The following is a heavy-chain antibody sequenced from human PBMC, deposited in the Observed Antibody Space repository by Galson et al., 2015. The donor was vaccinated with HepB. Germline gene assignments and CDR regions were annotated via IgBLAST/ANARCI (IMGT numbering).Heavy chain of an antibody. J-gene: IGHJ6*01. D-gene: IGHD6-19*01. CDR1: GFTFSDYY. Sequence: SLRLSCAASGFTFSDYYMSWIRQAPGKGLEWVSYISSSSSSTNYADSVKGRFTISRDNAKNTLYLQMNSLRAEDTAVYYCARVVGSGWSQPYYYYYGMDVWGQGTTVTVSS. V-gene: IGHV3-11*06. CDR2: ISSSSSST. CDR3: ARVVGSGWSQPYYYYYGMDV.